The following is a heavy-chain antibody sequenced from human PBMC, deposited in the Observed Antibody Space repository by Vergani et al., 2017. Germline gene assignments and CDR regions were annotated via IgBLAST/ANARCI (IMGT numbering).Heavy chain of an antibody. V-gene: IGHV4-39*01. CDR1: GDSISTSSYA. Sequence: QVQLQESGPGLVKPSETLSLSCTVSGDSISTSSYAWGWIRQPPGTTLEWIGTVCYGGRTSYNPSLKSRVTLSLDTSKKQISLHLTSVTAEDTAVYYCARHISVVRPASMTAFDYWGQGTLVTVS. CDR2: VCYGGRT. CDR3: ARHISVVRPASMTAFDY. J-gene: IGHJ4*02. D-gene: IGHD2-21*01.